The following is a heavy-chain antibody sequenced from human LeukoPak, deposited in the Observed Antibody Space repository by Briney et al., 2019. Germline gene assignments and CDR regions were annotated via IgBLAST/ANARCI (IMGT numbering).Heavy chain of an antibody. CDR1: GFTFSSYS. CDR2: ISSSSSYI. J-gene: IGHJ3*02. D-gene: IGHD6-19*01. Sequence: GGSLRLSCAASGFTFSSYSMNWVRQAPGKGLEWVSSISSSSSYIYYADSVKGRFTISRDNAKNSLYLQMNSLRAEDTAVYYCARVYTGGWYSRRRSSHAFDIWGQGAMVTVSS. V-gene: IGHV3-21*01. CDR3: ARVYTGGWYSRRRSSHAFDI.